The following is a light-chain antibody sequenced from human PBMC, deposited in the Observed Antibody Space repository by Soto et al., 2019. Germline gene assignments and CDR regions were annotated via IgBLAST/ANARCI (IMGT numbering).Light chain of an antibody. V-gene: IGLV2-8*01. J-gene: IGLJ1*01. Sequence: QSALAQPPSASGSPGQSVTISCTGTSSDVGDNYVSWYQQHLGKAPKLIIYEVTLRPSGVPDRFSGSKSGNTASLTVSGLQAEDEADYYCSSYAGSSNVFGTGTKLTVL. CDR1: SSDVGDNY. CDR2: EVT. CDR3: SSYAGSSNV.